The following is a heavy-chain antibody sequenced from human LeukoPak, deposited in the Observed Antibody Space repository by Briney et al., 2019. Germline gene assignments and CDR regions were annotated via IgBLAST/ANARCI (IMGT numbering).Heavy chain of an antibody. CDR1: GASISSYY. J-gene: IGHJ5*02. CDR3: ARGAYGVAAAEGIDP. V-gene: IGHV4-59*01. CDR2: IYYSGST. D-gene: IGHD6-13*01. Sequence: SETLSLTCTVSGASISSYYWSWIRQPPGKGLEWIGYIYYSGSTNYNPSLKSRVTISVDTSKNQFSLKLSSVTAADTAVYYCARGAYGVAAAEGIDPWGQGTLVTVSS.